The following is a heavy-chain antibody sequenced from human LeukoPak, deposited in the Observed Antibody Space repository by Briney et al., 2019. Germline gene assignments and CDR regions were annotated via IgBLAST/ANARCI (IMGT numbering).Heavy chain of an antibody. J-gene: IGHJ6*02. D-gene: IGHD6-13*01. V-gene: IGHV3-9*01. CDR3: AKDNDVYSSLYYYYGMDV. CDR2: ISWNSGSI. CDR1: GFTFSSYA. Sequence: GGSLRLSCAASGFTFSSYAMSWVRQAPGKGLEWVSGISWNSGSIGYADSVKGRFTISRDNAKNSLYLQMNSLRAEDTALYYCAKDNDVYSSLYYYYGMDVWGQGTTVTVSS.